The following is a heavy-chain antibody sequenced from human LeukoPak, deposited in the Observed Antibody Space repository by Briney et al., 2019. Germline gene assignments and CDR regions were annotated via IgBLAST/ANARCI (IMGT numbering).Heavy chain of an antibody. CDR2: ISSSSNYM. CDR3: ARPLDSSNNYFGY. Sequence: GGSLRLSCAASGFTFSRNAMNWVRQAPGKRLEWVSFISSSSNYMSYADSVKGRFTISRDNAKNSLYLQMNSLRAEDTAAYYCARPLDSSNNYFGYWGQGTLSPSPQ. J-gene: IGHJ4*02. V-gene: IGHV3-21*01. CDR1: GFTFSRNA. D-gene: IGHD6-13*01.